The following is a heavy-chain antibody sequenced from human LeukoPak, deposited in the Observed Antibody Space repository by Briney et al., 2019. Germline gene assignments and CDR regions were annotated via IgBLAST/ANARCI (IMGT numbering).Heavy chain of an antibody. J-gene: IGHJ3*02. Sequence: GGSLRLSCAASGFTVSSNYMSWVRQAPGKGLEWVSVIYSGGSTYYADSVKGRFTISRDNSKNTLYLQMNSLRAEDTAVYYCASPLRFLEWDAFDIWGQGTMVTVSS. CDR3: ASPLRFLEWDAFDI. CDR1: GFTVSSNY. CDR2: IYSGGST. D-gene: IGHD3-3*01. V-gene: IGHV3-66*01.